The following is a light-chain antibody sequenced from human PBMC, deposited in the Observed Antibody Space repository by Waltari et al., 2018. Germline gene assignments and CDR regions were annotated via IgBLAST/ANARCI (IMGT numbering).Light chain of an antibody. V-gene: IGKV2-28*01. CDR3: MEARQTPT. J-gene: IGKJ1*01. CDR1: QSLLPSDGYNS. Sequence: IVMTQSPLSLSVTPGEPASISCSSSQSLLPSDGYNSLDWYLQKPGQSPQLLIYMASNRPSGVPDRFSGSGSGTDFTLKSSGVEAEDVGVYYCMEARQTPTFGQGTKVEIK. CDR2: MAS.